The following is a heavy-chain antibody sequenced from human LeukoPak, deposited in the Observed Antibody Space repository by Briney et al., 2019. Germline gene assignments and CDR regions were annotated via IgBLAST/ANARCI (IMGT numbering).Heavy chain of an antibody. Sequence: PSETLSLTCTVSGGSISIISYYCGWIRQPPGKGLEWIGHIYYRGSTFYNPSRRGRVTISVDTSKNHFSVKLTSVTTADTAVYYCARLYGNFQNYYDYWGQGTLVTVSS. J-gene: IGHJ4*02. CDR2: IYYRGST. D-gene: IGHD1-7*01. CDR3: ARLYGNFQNYYDY. CDR1: GGSISIISYY. V-gene: IGHV4-39*07.